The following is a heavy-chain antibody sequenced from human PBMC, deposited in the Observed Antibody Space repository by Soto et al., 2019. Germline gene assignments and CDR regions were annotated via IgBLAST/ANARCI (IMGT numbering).Heavy chain of an antibody. D-gene: IGHD3-22*01. Sequence: GASVKVSCKASGGTFSSYAISWVRQAPGQGLEWMGGIIPIFGTANYAQKFQGRVTITADESTGTAYMELSSLRSEDTAVYYCASNYYDSSGYYLDPLDIWGQGTMVTVSS. CDR1: GGTFSSYA. CDR3: ASNYYDSSGYYLDPLDI. CDR2: IIPIFGTA. J-gene: IGHJ3*02. V-gene: IGHV1-69*13.